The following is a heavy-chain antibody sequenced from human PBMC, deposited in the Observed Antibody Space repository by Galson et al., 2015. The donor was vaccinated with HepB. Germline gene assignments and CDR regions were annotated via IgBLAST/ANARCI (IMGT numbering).Heavy chain of an antibody. J-gene: IGHJ4*02. CDR2: IYNDGET. CDR1: GFDVSTSY. V-gene: IGHV3-53*01. Sequence: SLRLSCAASGFDVSTSYMSWVRQAPGKGLEWVSVIYNDGETYYADSVKGRFTISRDGSENVLSIQMNSLRAEDTAVYYCAREQAGGILDYWGRGTLVTVSS. D-gene: IGHD3-16*01. CDR3: AREQAGGILDY.